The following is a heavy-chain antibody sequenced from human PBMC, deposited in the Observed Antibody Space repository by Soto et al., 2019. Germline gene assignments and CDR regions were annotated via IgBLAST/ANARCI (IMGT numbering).Heavy chain of an antibody. D-gene: IGHD6-13*01. CDR2: FDPEDGET. CDR3: ATVSPGIAAAGTVLFGMDV. Sequence: ASVKVSCKVSGYTLTELSMHWVRQAPGKGLEWMGGFDPEDGETIYAQKFQGRVTMTEDTSTDTAYMELSSLRSEDTAVYYCATVSPGIAAAGTVLFGMDVWGQGTTVTVSS. V-gene: IGHV1-24*01. J-gene: IGHJ6*02. CDR1: GYTLTELS.